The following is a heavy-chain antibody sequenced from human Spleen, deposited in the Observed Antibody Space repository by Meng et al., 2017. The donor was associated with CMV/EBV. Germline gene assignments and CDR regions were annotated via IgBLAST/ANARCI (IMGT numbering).Heavy chain of an antibody. CDR3: ARDSYYYGMDV. CDR2: VSTYNGKT. V-gene: IGHV1-18*01. CDR1: GYTFTSYG. Sequence: ASVKVSCKTSGYTFTSYGISWVRQAPGQGLEWMGWVSTYNGKTNSAQKFQGRITMTTDTSTSTAYMELRSLRSDDTAVYYCARDSYYYGMDVWGQGTTVTVSS. J-gene: IGHJ6*02.